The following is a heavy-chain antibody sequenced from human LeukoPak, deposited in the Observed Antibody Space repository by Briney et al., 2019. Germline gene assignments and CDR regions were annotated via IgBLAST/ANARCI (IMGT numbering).Heavy chain of an antibody. CDR2: ISWNSGDI. Sequence: PGGSLRLSCTASGFTFDDYAMHWVRHAPGKGLDWGSGISWNSGDIVYADSVKGRFTISRDNAENSLYLQMNSLTSEDTALYYCAKSRYYDILTGQTYYFDYWGQGTLVTVSS. D-gene: IGHD3-9*01. J-gene: IGHJ4*02. V-gene: IGHV3-9*01. CDR3: AKSRYYDILTGQTYYFDY. CDR1: GFTFDDYA.